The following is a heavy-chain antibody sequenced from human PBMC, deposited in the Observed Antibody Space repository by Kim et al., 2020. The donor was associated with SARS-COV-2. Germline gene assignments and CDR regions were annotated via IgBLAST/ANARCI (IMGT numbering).Heavy chain of an antibody. CDR2: INPNSGAT. CDR3: ARDKEGGVLRFLEWLSSFEY. CDR1: GYTFTDYY. Sequence: ASVKVSCKASGYTFTDYYMHWVRQALGQGLEWMGWINPNSGATKHAQKFQGRVTMTRDTSINTAYMELSSLRSDDTAVYYCARDKEGGVLRFLEWLSSFEYWGQGTLVTVSS. D-gene: IGHD3-3*01. V-gene: IGHV1-2*02. J-gene: IGHJ4*02.